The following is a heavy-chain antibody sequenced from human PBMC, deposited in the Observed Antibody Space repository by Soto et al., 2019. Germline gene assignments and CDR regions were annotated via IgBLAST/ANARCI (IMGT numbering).Heavy chain of an antibody. CDR3: ARADDDLWRALDH. V-gene: IGHV4-30-2*01. CDR2: IYHSGTT. Sequence: QLQLQESGSGLVEPSQTLSLSCDVSGVPISSGGYSWSWIRQPPGKGLEWIGYIYHSGTTYYDASLGSRATISLDPSETQISLRLTSVTAADTAVYYCARADDDLWRALDHWGQGILVTVSS. J-gene: IGHJ4*02. D-gene: IGHD3-3*01. CDR1: GVPISSGGYS.